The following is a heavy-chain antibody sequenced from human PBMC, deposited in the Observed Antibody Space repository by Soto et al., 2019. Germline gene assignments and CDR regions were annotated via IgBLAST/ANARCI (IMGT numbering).Heavy chain of an antibody. V-gene: IGHV3-33*01. CDR3: VRESAAIMWPTSIPWYAA. Sequence: QERLVQTGGGVVQPGKSLRLSCVASGFDFRSYGMHWIRQPPGKGPQWVAVIWYDGSHDYYEDSVKGRFTVTRDNSNNTLFRQLNTLTVDATALYFCVRESAAIMWPTSIPWYAAWGQGALVTVSS. CDR1: GFDFRSYG. J-gene: IGHJ5*02. CDR2: IWYDGSHD. D-gene: IGHD2-15*01.